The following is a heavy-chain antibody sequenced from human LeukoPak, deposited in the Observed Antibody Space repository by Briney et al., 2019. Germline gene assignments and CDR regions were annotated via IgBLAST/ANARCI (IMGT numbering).Heavy chain of an antibody. CDR1: GFTVSSNY. Sequence: GGSLRLSCAASGFTVSSNYISWVRKAPGKGLEWVAVIYSGGSTFYADSVKGRFTISRDNSQNTLYLQMNSLRAEDTAVYYCARDHTSGIWGQGTLVTASS. V-gene: IGHV3-53*01. CDR2: IYSGGST. J-gene: IGHJ4*02. CDR3: ARDHTSGI. D-gene: IGHD3-10*01.